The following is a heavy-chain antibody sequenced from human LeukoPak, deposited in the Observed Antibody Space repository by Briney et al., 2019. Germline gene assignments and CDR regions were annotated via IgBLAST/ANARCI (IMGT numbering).Heavy chain of an antibody. J-gene: IGHJ4*02. D-gene: IGHD3-9*01. CDR3: AKDPYAILTGYSYYFDY. V-gene: IGHV3-23*01. Sequence: GGSLRLSCAASGFTFSSYAMSWVRQAPGKGLEWVSAISGSGGSTYYADSVKGRFTISRDNSKNTLYLQMNSLRAEDTAVYYCAKDPYAILTGYSYYFDYWGQGTLVTVSS. CDR1: GFTFSSYA. CDR2: ISGSGGST.